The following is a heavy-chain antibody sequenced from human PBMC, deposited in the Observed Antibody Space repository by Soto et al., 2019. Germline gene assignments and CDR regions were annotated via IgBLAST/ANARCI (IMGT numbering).Heavy chain of an antibody. CDR3: ARDREHLLWYYDSSGYNNWFDP. V-gene: IGHV1-3*01. CDR1: GYTFTSYA. Sequence: ASVKVSCKASGYTFTSYAMYWVRQAPGQRLEWMGWVNAGNGNTKYSQKFQGRVTITRDTSASTAYMELSSLRSEDTAVYYCARDREHLLWYYDSSGYNNWFDPWGQGTLVTVSS. J-gene: IGHJ5*02. D-gene: IGHD3-22*01. CDR2: VNAGNGNT.